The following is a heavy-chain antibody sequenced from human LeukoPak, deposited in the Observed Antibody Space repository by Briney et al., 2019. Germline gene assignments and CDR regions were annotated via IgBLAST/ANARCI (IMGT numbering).Heavy chain of an antibody. CDR1: GGSISSYY. CDR3: ARHIVATIYYFDY. V-gene: IGHV4-59*01. Sequence: SETLSLTCTVSGGSISSYYWSWIRQPPGKGLEWIGYIYYSGSTNYNPSLKSRVTISADTSKDQFSLKLSSVTAADTAVYYCARHIVATIYYFDYWGQGTLVTVSS. J-gene: IGHJ4*02. CDR2: IYYSGST. D-gene: IGHD5-12*01.